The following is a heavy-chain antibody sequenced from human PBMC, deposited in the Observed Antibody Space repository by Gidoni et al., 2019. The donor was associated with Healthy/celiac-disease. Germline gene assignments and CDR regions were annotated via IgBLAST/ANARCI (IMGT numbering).Heavy chain of an antibody. D-gene: IGHD6-19*01. CDR3: ARDTGWYCDY. V-gene: IGHV3-30-3*01. J-gene: IGHJ4*02. CDR1: GFTFSSYA. Sequence: QVQLVESGGGVVQPGRSLRLSCAASGFTFSSYAMHWVRQAPGKGLEWVAVISYDGSNKYYADSVKGRFTISRDNSKNTLYLQMNSLRAEDTAVYYCARDTGWYCDYWGQGTLVTVSS. CDR2: ISYDGSNK.